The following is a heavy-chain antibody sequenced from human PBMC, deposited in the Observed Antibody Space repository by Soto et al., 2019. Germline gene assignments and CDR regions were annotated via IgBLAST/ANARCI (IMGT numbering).Heavy chain of an antibody. V-gene: IGHV1-69*01. J-gene: IGHJ4*02. CDR1: GGTFSSCA. CDR3: ARDHDYGDYFDY. D-gene: IGHD4-17*01. Sequence: KVSCKASGGTFSSCAISWVRQAPGQGLEWMGGIIPIFGTANYAQKFQGRVTITADESTSTAYMELSSLRSEDTAVYYCARDHDYGDYFDYWGQGTLVSVSS. CDR2: IIPIFGTA.